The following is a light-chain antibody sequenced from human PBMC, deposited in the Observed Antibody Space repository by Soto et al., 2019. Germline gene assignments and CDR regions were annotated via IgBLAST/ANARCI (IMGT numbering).Light chain of an antibody. V-gene: IGKV1-5*03. CDR3: HQYHKFPYT. CDR2: KAS. CDR1: QSISAW. Sequence: DIQMTQSPSTLSASVEDRVTITCRASQSISAWLAWYQQKPGKAPKLLVYKASTLETGVPSRFSGSGSGTEFTLTISSLQTDDCATYYGHQYHKFPYTFGQGTKLEIK. J-gene: IGKJ2*01.